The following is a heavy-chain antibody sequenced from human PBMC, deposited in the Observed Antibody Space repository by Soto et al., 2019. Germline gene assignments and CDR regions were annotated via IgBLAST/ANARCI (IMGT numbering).Heavy chain of an antibody. Sequence: PGESLKISCKTSGYSFISYWVARVRQKPGKGLEWMGTFYPGDSTSTYSPSFQGQVTISVDKSISTAYLHLSSLKASDTAMYYCARIIGYCRNNDCSWTFDIWGQGTTVTVSS. J-gene: IGHJ3*02. V-gene: IGHV5-51*01. CDR3: ARIIGYCRNNDCSWTFDI. CDR2: FYPGDSTS. CDR1: GYSFISYW. D-gene: IGHD2-2*03.